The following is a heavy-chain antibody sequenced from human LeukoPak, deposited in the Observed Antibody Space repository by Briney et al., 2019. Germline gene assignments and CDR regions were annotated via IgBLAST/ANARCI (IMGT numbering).Heavy chain of an antibody. CDR1: GFTFSSYA. D-gene: IGHD1-14*01. J-gene: IGHJ4*02. CDR3: AKGHPDHGPWDY. CDR2: ISGIGGST. Sequence: PGGSLRLSCAASGFTFSSYAMSWVRQAPGKGLEWVSSISGIGGSTYYVDSVKGRFTISRDNSKNTLYLQMNSLRAEDTAVHYCAKGHPDHGPWDYWGQGTLVTVSS. V-gene: IGHV3-23*01.